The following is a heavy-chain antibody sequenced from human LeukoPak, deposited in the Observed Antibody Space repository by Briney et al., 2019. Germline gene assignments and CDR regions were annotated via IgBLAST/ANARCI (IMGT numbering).Heavy chain of an antibody. CDR3: ARVGTDYYDSSGYLRWFDP. CDR1: GGSISSYY. D-gene: IGHD3-22*01. J-gene: IGHJ5*02. V-gene: IGHV4-4*07. CDR2: IYTSGST. Sequence: SETLSLTCTVSGGSISSYYWSWIRQPAGKGLEWIGRIYTSGSTNYNPSLKSRVTISVDTSKNQFSLKLSSVTAADTAVYYCARVGTDYYDSSGYLRWFDPWGQGTLVTVSS.